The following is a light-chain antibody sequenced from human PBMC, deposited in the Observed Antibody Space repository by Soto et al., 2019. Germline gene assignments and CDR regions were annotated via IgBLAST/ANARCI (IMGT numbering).Light chain of an antibody. CDR1: QSISSY. CDR2: AAS. J-gene: IGKJ2*01. V-gene: IGKV1-39*01. CDR3: QQSYSTPPT. Sequence: DIQMTQSPSSLSASVGDRVTITCRASQSISSYLNWYQQKPGKAPKLLIYAASSLQSGDPSRFSGSGSGTDFSLTISSLQPEDFATYHCQQSYSTPPTFGRGTKLEIK.